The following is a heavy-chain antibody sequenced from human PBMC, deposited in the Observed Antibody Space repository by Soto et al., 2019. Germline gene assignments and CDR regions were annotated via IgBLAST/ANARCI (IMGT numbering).Heavy chain of an antibody. Sequence: SETLSLTCAVYGGSFSGYYWSFIRQPPGKGLEWIGEINHSGSTNYNPSLKSRVTISVDTSKNQFSLKLSSVAAADTAVYYCAGPTSAVAGKYWGQGTLVTVSS. J-gene: IGHJ4*02. CDR1: GGSFSGYY. V-gene: IGHV4-34*01. CDR2: INHSGST. D-gene: IGHD6-19*01. CDR3: AGPTSAVAGKY.